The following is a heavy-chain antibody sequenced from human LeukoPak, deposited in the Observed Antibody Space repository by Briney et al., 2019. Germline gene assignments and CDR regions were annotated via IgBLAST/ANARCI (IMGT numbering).Heavy chain of an antibody. D-gene: IGHD1-14*01. V-gene: IGHV1-8*03. CDR2: INPNTGNT. Sequence: ASVKVSCKASGYSFTSYYINWMRQATGQEPEWMGWINPNTGNTGYAQKFQGRVTITRDTSISTAYMELSSLRSEDTAVYYCAKHYQTTFDYWGQGTLVIVSS. J-gene: IGHJ4*02. CDR1: GYSFTSYY. CDR3: AKHYQTTFDY.